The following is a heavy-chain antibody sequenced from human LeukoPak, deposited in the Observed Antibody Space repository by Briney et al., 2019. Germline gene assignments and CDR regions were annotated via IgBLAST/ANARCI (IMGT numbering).Heavy chain of an antibody. CDR2: MNPNRGDT. V-gene: IGHV1-8*01. J-gene: IGHJ4*02. CDR3: ARGLGLDYGDYGGQGY. Sequence: GASVKVSCKASGYTFTSYDIHWVRQATGQGLEWMGRMNPNRGDTDYAQKPQGRVTMTTDTSTSTAYMELRSLRSDDTAVYYCARGLGLDYGDYGGQGYWGQGTLVTVSS. CDR1: GYTFTSYD. D-gene: IGHD4-17*01.